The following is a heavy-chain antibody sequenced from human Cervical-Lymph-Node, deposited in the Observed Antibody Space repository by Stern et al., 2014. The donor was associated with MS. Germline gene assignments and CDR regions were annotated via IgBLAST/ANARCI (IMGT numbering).Heavy chain of an antibody. Sequence: QVQLVESGAELKEPGASVKVSCEASGYTLTNYPMNWVRQAPGQGLEWMGWINTNTGNSTYAQGFTGRFVFSLDTSISTGYLHISSLKAEDTAVYYCARDFVDTAMITRSDYLDSWGQGPLVPVSS. D-gene: IGHD5-18*01. J-gene: IGHJ4*02. CDR1: GYTLTNYP. V-gene: IGHV7-4-1*02. CDR3: ARDFVDTAMITRSDYLDS. CDR2: INTNTGNS.